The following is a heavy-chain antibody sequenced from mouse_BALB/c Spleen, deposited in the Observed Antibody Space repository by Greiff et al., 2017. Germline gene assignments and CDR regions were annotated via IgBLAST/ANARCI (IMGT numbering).Heavy chain of an antibody. CDR3: ARDRYDPY. D-gene: IGHD2-14*01. CDR1: GFTFSSYA. CDR2: ISSGGSYT. Sequence: EVKLEESGGGLVKPGGSLKLSCAASGFTFSSYAMSWVRQTPEKRLEWVATISSGGSYTYYPDSVKGRFTISRDNAKNTLYLQMSSLRSEDTAMYYCARDRYDPYWGQGTTLTVSS. V-gene: IGHV5-9-3*01. J-gene: IGHJ2*01.